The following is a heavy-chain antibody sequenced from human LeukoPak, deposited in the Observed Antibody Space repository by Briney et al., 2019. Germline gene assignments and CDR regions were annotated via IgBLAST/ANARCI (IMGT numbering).Heavy chain of an antibody. CDR1: GFTFSSYG. J-gene: IGHJ3*02. CDR3: ARESFHHDAFDI. Sequence: HSGGSLRLSCAASGFTFSSYGMSWVRQAPGKGLEWVSYISSSGSTIYYADSVKGRFTISRDNAKNSLYLQMDSLRVEDTAVYFCARESFHHDAFDIWGQGTMVTVSS. D-gene: IGHD3-16*01. V-gene: IGHV3-48*04. CDR2: ISSSGSTI.